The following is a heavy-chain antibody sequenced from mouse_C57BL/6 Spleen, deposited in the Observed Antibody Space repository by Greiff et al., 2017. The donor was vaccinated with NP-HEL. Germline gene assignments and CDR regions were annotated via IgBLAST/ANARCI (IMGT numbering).Heavy chain of an antibody. CDR2: IDPNSGGT. J-gene: IGHJ1*03. CDR1: GYTFTSYW. D-gene: IGHD1-1*01. V-gene: IGHV1-72*01. CDR3: ARSPLYYGSSGGYFDV. Sequence: QVQLQQPGAELVKPGASVKLSCKASGYTFTSYWMHWVKQRPGRGLEWIGRIDPNSGGTKYNEKFKSKATLTVDKPSSTAYMQLSSLTSEDSAVYYCARSPLYYGSSGGYFDVWGTGTTVTVSS.